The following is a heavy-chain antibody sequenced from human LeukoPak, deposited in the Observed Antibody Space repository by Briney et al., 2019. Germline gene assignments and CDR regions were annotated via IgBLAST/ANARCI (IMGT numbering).Heavy chain of an antibody. CDR1: GYTFTSYG. J-gene: IGHJ4*02. CDR3: AIAAAGKGHY. Sequence: ASVKVSFKASGYTFTSYGISWVRQATGQGLEWMGWMNPNSGNTGYAQKFQGRVTMTRNTSISTAYMELSSLRTDATAVYYYAIAAAGKGHYWGQGTLVTVSS. V-gene: IGHV1-8*02. CDR2: MNPNSGNT. D-gene: IGHD6-13*01.